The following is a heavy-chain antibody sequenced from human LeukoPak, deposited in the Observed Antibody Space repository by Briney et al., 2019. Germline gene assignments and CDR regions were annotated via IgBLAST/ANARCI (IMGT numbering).Heavy chain of an antibody. V-gene: IGHV4-4*07. D-gene: IGHD6-13*01. CDR2: IYTSGST. CDR1: GGPISSYY. J-gene: IGHJ5*02. Sequence: PSETLSLTCTVSGGPISSYYWSWIRQPAGKGLEWIGRIYTSGSTNYNPSLKSRVTMSVDTSKNQFSLKLSSVTAADTAVYYCARVVAAAKGHWFDPWGQGTLVTVSS. CDR3: ARVVAAAKGHWFDP.